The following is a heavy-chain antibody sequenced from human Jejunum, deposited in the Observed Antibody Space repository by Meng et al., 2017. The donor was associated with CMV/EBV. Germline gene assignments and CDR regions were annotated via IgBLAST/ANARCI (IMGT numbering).Heavy chain of an antibody. Sequence: SCETSGFNFTSSWMHWVRPAPGKGLVWVARINPDGSRITYTDSVKGRFTISRDDAKSTLYLLVNNVRVEDTAIYYCARGGSPFYWGQGTLVTVSS. CDR1: GFNFTSSW. V-gene: IGHV3-74*01. CDR3: ARGGSPFY. CDR2: INPDGSRI. D-gene: IGHD1-26*01. J-gene: IGHJ4*02.